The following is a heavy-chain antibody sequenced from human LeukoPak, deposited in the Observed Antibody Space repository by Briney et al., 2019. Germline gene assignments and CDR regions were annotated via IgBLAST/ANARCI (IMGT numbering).Heavy chain of an antibody. Sequence: GGSLRLSCTASGFXFSSYEMNWVRQAPGKGVEWVSYISGSGSTKNHADSVKGRFTTARDNTKKSLYLQINSLRAEDTAVYYCARDVYYGSGKFDYWGQGTLVTVSS. J-gene: IGHJ4*02. D-gene: IGHD3-10*01. V-gene: IGHV3-48*03. CDR1: GFXFSSYE. CDR2: ISGSGSTK. CDR3: ARDVYYGSGKFDY.